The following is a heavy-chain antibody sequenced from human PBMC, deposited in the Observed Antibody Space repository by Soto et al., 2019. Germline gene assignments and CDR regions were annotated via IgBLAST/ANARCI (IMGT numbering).Heavy chain of an antibody. J-gene: IGHJ3*02. CDR2: IYPGDSDT. V-gene: IGHV5-51*01. D-gene: IGHD2-2*01. CDR1: GYSFTSYW. CDR3: ARPQGYCSSTSCYKDAFDI. Sequence: GESLKISCKGSGYSFTSYWIGWVRQMPGKGLEWMGIIYPGDSDTRYSPSFQGQVTISADKSISTAYLQWSSLKASDTAMYYCARPQGYCSSTSCYKDAFDIWGQGTVVTVSS.